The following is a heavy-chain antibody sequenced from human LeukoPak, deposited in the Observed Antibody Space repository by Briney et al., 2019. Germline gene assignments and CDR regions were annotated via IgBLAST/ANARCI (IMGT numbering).Heavy chain of an antibody. Sequence: GLEWIGYIYYSGSTNYNPSLKSRVTISIDTSKNQFSLKLSSVTAADTAVYYCARGGSAFDYWGQGTLVTVSS. CDR3: ARGGSAFDY. V-gene: IGHV4-59*01. D-gene: IGHD6-19*01. CDR2: IYYSGST. J-gene: IGHJ4*02.